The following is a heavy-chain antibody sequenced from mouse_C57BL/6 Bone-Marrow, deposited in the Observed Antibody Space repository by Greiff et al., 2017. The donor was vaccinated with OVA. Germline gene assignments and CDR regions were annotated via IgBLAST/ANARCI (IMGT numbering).Heavy chain of an antibody. CDR2: ISSGSSTI. CDR1: GFTFSDYG. D-gene: IGHD1-1*01. CDR3: ARGQYYYGSYWYFDV. J-gene: IGHJ1*03. Sequence: EVQGVESGGGLVKPGGSLKLSCAASGFTFSDYGMHWVRQAPEKGLEWVAYISSGSSTIYYADTVKGRFTISRDNAKNTLFLQMTSLRSEDTAMYYCARGQYYYGSYWYFDVWGTGTTVTVSS. V-gene: IGHV5-17*01.